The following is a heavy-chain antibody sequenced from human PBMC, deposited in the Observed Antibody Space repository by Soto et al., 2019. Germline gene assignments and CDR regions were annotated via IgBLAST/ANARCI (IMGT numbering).Heavy chain of an antibody. CDR3: ARDRAEAGGWFDP. J-gene: IGHJ5*01. V-gene: IGHV3-33*01. CDR1: GFTFSYYG. D-gene: IGHD3-16*01. CDR2: IWYDGSKK. Sequence: QVQLVESGGGVVQPGRSLRLSCAASGFTFSYYGMHWVRQAPGKGLEWVAVIWYDGSKKYYADSVKGRFTISRDNSKNTLYLQVNSLRAEDTAVYYCARDRAEAGGWFDPRDQGTLVTVS.